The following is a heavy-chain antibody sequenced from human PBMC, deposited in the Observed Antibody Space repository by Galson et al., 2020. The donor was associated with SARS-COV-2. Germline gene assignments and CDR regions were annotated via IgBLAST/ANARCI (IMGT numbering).Heavy chain of an antibody. Sequence: SLKIPCAAPGFTFDEYAMHWVRQAPGKGLEWVSGISWNSGSIGHADSVKGLFTISRDNAKNSLYLQMNSLRAEDTALYYCATVSDWYFDLWGRGTLVTVSS. CDR1: GFTFDEYA. J-gene: IGHJ2*01. CDR2: ISWNSGSI. V-gene: IGHV3-9*01. CDR3: ATVSDWYFDL. D-gene: IGHD4-17*01.